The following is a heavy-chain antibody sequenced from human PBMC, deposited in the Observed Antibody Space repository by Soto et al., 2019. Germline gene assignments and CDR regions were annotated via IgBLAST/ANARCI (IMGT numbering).Heavy chain of an antibody. CDR3: ARDSGVGGGY. V-gene: IGHV1-18*01. D-gene: IGHD3-10*01. Sequence: QVQLVQSGAEVKKPGASVKVSCKASGYTFTNYDISWVRQAPGQGLEWMGWISSYNGNTNYAQKLQGRVTMTTDTSTSTADMERRSVRSEDRAVYYCARDSGVGGGYWGQGTLVTVSS. CDR1: GYTFTNYD. CDR2: ISSYNGNT. J-gene: IGHJ4*02.